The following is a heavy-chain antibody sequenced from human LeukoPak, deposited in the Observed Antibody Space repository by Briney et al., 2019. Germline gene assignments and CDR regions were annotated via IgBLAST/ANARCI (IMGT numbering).Heavy chain of an antibody. D-gene: IGHD5-24*01. CDR2: IGGSGGST. CDR1: GFTFSSYA. CDR3: AREGMATTDFDY. J-gene: IGHJ4*02. Sequence: GGSLRLSCAASGFTFSSYAMSWVRQAPGKGLEWVSAIGGSGGSTYYADSVKGRFTISRDNAKNSLYLQMNSLRAEDTAVYYCAREGMATTDFDYWGQGTLVTVSS. V-gene: IGHV3-23*01.